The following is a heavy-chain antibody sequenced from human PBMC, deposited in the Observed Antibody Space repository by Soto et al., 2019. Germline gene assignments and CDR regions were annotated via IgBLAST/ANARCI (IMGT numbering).Heavy chain of an antibody. D-gene: IGHD3-10*01. CDR3: AHLTTTRVYGSGNSPFDY. CDR1: GFSLSTSGVG. CDR2: IYWDDDK. V-gene: IGHV2-5*02. Sequence: SGPTLVNPTQTLTLTCTFSGFSLSTSGVGVGWIRKPPGKAMEWLALIYWDDDKRYSPSLKSRLTITKDTSKNQVVLTMTNMDPVDTATYYCAHLTTTRVYGSGNSPFDYWGQGTLVTVSS. J-gene: IGHJ4*02.